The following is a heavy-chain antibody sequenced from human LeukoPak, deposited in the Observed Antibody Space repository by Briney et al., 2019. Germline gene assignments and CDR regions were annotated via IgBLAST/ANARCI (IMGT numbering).Heavy chain of an antibody. J-gene: IGHJ4*02. CDR2: ICSSGTT. V-gene: IGHV4-30-4*08. D-gene: IGHD5-12*01. CDR3: ARAGRGFRGYAHFDY. CDR1: DGSISSGDYY. Sequence: PSETLSLTCTVSDGSISSGDYYWSWIRQPPRKGLEWIGYICSSGTTYYSPSLRSRVTMSVDTSKNQFSLKLSSVTAADTAVYFCARAGRGFRGYAHFDYWGQGTLVTVSS.